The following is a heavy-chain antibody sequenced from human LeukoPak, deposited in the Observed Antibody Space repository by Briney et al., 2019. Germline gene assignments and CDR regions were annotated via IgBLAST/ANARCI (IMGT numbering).Heavy chain of an antibody. CDR3: AREVYYYDSSGYYYSGGFGY. CDR1: GFTFDDYA. D-gene: IGHD3-22*01. V-gene: IGHV3-9*01. Sequence: GGSLRLSCAASGFTFDDYAMHWVRQAPGKGLEWVSGISWSSGSIGYTDSVKGRFTISRDNAKNSLYLQMNSLRAEDTALYYCAREVYYYDSSGYYYSGGFGYWGQGTLVTVSS. J-gene: IGHJ4*02. CDR2: ISWSSGSI.